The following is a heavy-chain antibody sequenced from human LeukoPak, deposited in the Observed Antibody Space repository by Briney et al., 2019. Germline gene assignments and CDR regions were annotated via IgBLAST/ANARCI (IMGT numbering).Heavy chain of an antibody. V-gene: IGHV3-20*04. D-gene: IGHD3-10*01. CDR3: ARDPRELGYMDV. Sequence: TGGSLRLSCAASGFTFDDYGMSCVRQAPGKGLEWVSGINWNGGSTGYADSVKGRFTISRDNAKNSLYLQMNSLRAEDTALYYCARDPRELGYMDVWGKGTTVTVSS. CDR2: INWNGGST. J-gene: IGHJ6*03. CDR1: GFTFDDYG.